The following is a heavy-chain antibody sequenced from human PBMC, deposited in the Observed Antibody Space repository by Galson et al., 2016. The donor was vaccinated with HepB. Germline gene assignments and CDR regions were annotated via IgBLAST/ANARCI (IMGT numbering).Heavy chain of an antibody. J-gene: IGHJ6*02. V-gene: IGHV3-48*02. CDR1: GFSISSYS. CDR3: ARDGGQQLVRWERLRKVYYYYPMDV. CDR2: IGSGGSTI. D-gene: IGHD6-13*01. Sequence: SLRLSCAASGFSISSYSFNWVRQAPGKGLEWVSHIGSGGSTISYADSVKGRFTISRDTAKPSLYLQMHSLRDEDTAVYYCARDGGQQLVRWERLRKVYYYYPMDVWGQGTTVIVSS.